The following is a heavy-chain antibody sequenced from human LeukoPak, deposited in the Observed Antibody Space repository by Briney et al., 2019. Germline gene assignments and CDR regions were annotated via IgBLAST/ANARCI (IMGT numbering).Heavy chain of an antibody. CDR3: AKLERNQDYYCDQNPKQTDYFDY. CDR1: GFTFSSYA. CDR2: ISGSGGST. D-gene: IGHD3-22*01. V-gene: IGHV3-23*01. Sequence: GGSLRLSCAASGFTFSSYAMSWVRQAPGKGLEWVSAISGSGGSTYYADSVKGRFTISRDNSKNTLYLQMNSLRAEDTAVYYCAKLERNQDYYCDQNPKQTDYFDYWGQGTLVTVSS. J-gene: IGHJ4*02.